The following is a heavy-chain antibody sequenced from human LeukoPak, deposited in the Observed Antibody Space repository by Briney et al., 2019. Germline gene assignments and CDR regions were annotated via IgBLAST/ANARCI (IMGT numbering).Heavy chain of an antibody. V-gene: IGHV3-7*04. CDR2: IKEDGSAT. CDR1: GFTFSTYW. Sequence: PGGSLRLSCAASGFTFSTYWMTWVRQAPGKGPEWVANIKEDGSATYYVDSVKGRFTISRDNAKKSLYLRMNGLRAEDTAVYYCARDSPGYLAYDSWGQGTLVTVSS. J-gene: IGHJ4*02. D-gene: IGHD1-1*01. CDR3: ARDSPGYLAYDS.